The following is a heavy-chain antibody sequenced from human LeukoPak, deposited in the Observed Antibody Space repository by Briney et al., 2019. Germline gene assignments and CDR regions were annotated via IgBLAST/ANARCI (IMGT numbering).Heavy chain of an antibody. J-gene: IGHJ4*02. Sequence: GESLKISCKGSGYSFTSYWIGWARQMPGKGLEWMGIIYPGDSDTRYSPSFQGQVTISADKSISTAYLQWSSLKASDTAMYYCAIFPLGEGYGSGSYYMGYWGQGTLVTVSS. D-gene: IGHD3-10*01. CDR3: AIFPLGEGYGSGSYYMGY. CDR1: GYSFTSYW. CDR2: IYPGDSDT. V-gene: IGHV5-51*01.